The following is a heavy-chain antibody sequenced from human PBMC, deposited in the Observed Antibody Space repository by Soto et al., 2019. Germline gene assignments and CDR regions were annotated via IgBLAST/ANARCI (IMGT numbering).Heavy chain of an antibody. J-gene: IGHJ4*02. V-gene: IGHV3-73*02. Sequence: EVQLVESGGGLVQPGGSLKLSCAASGFTFSGSAMHWVRQASGKGLGWVGRIRSKANSYATAYAASVKGRFTISRDDSKNTAYLQMNSLKTEDTAAYYCTGYYDSTFWGQGTLVTVSS. CDR1: GFTFSGSA. D-gene: IGHD3-22*01. CDR2: IRSKANSYAT. CDR3: TGYYDSTF.